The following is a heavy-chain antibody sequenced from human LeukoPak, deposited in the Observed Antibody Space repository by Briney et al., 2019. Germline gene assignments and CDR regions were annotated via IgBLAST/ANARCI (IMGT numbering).Heavy chain of an antibody. V-gene: IGHV3-48*01. CDR2: ISSSSTTI. CDR1: GFTFSSYG. D-gene: IGHD6-13*01. CDR3: AREIAAAGTDY. Sequence: GGSLRFSCAASGFTFSSYGMNWVRQAPGKGLEWVSYISSSSTTIYYADSVKGRFTISRDNAKNSLYLQMNSLRAEDTAVYYCAREIAAAGTDYWGQGTLVTVSS. J-gene: IGHJ4*02.